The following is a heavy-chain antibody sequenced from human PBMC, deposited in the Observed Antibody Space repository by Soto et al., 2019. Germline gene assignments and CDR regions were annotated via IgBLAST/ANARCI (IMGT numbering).Heavy chain of an antibody. J-gene: IGHJ3*02. D-gene: IGHD3-22*01. V-gene: IGHV1-18*01. CDR2: ISAYNGNT. Sequence: ASVKVSCKASGYTFTSYGISWVRQVPGQGLEWMGWISAYNGNTNYAQKLQGRVTMTTDTSTSTAYMELRSLRSDDTAVYYCARWGYYYDSSGYSLGAFDIWGQGTMVTVSS. CDR3: ARWGYYYDSSGYSLGAFDI. CDR1: GYTFTSYG.